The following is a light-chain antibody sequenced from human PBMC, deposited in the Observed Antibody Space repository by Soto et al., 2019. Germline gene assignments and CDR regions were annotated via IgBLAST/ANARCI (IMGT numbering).Light chain of an antibody. CDR1: QSISISY. Sequence: EIVLTQSPDTLSLSPGERATLSCRASQSISISYLAWYQQQPGQAPRLLIYSTSTRATGIPDRFSGSGSGTDFTLTITTLEPGDFAVYYCQQYGGSSWTFGQGTKVEIK. J-gene: IGKJ1*01. CDR3: QQYGGSSWT. V-gene: IGKV3-20*01. CDR2: STS.